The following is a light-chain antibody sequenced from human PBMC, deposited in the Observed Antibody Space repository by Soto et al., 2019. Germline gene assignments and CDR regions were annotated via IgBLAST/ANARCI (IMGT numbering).Light chain of an antibody. J-gene: IGLJ2*01. Sequence: QPVLTQSPSASASLGASVKLTCTLSSGDSSYAIAWHQQQPEKGPRYLMKLNSDGSHSKGAGIPDRFSGSSSGAERYLTISSLQSEDEADYYCQTWGTGIVLFAGGTKLTVL. CDR2: LNSDGSH. CDR3: QTWGTGIVL. CDR1: SGDSSYA. V-gene: IGLV4-69*01.